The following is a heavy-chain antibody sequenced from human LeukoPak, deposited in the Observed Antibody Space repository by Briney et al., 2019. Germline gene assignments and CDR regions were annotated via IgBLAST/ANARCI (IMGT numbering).Heavy chain of an antibody. Sequence: GGSLRLSCAASGFTFSSYGMHWVRQAPGKGLEWVAFIRYDGSNKYYADSVKGRFAISRDNSKNTLYLQMNSLRAEDTAVYYCAKDPGVLRYFDWLDYMDVWGKGTTVTISS. D-gene: IGHD3-9*01. CDR2: IRYDGSNK. J-gene: IGHJ6*03. CDR3: AKDPGVLRYFDWLDYMDV. V-gene: IGHV3-30*02. CDR1: GFTFSSYG.